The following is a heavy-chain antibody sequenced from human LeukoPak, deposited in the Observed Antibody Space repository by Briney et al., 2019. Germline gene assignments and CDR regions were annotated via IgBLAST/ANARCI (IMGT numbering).Heavy chain of an antibody. D-gene: IGHD3-22*01. J-gene: IGHJ4*02. CDR2: ITSSSSFT. CDR3: ASDPDSSGYYGFDY. CDR1: GFTFSDYY. Sequence: PGGSLRLSCAASGFTFSDYYMSWVRQAPGKGLEWVSHITSSSSFTNYADSVKGRFTISRDNAKNSLYLQMNSLRAEDRAVYYCASDPDSSGYYGFDYWGQGTLVTVPS. V-gene: IGHV3-11*06.